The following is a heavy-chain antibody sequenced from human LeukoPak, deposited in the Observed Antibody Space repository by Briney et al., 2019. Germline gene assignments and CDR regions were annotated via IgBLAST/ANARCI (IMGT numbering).Heavy chain of an antibody. D-gene: IGHD1-26*01. Sequence: ASVKVSCKVSGYTLTELSMHWVRQAPGKGLEWMGGFDPEDGETIYAQKLQGRVTMTTDTSTSTAYMELRSLRSDNTAVYYCASSTKEIVGATGPQYYYFDYWGQGTLVTVSS. CDR2: FDPEDGET. CDR1: GYTLTELS. V-gene: IGHV1-24*01. J-gene: IGHJ4*02. CDR3: ASSTKEIVGATGPQYYYFDY.